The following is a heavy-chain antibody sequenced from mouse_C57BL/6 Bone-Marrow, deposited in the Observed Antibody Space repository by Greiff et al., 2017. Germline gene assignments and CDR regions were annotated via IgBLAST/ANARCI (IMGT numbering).Heavy chain of an antibody. CDR3: ARYYGSIFDV. CDR2: IRNKANGYTT. J-gene: IGHJ1*03. V-gene: IGHV7-3*01. CDR1: GFTFTDYY. D-gene: IGHD1-1*01. Sequence: EVQLVESGGGLVQPGGSLSLSCAASGFTFTDYYMSWVRQPPGKALEWLGFIRNKANGYTTEYSASVKGRFTISRDNSQSILYLQMNALRAEDSATYYCARYYGSIFDVWGTGTTVTVSS.